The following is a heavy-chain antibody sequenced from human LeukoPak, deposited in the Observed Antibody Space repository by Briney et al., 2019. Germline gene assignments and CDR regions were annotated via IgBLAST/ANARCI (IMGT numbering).Heavy chain of an antibody. Sequence: GGSLRLSCEASGFTLSNYGMHWVRQAPGKGLEWVSYISSSGSTIYYADSVKGRFTISRDNAKNSLYLQMNSLRAEDTAVYYCAELGITMIGGVWGKGTTVTISS. D-gene: IGHD3-10*02. V-gene: IGHV3-48*04. CDR1: GFTLSNYG. CDR2: ISSSGSTI. J-gene: IGHJ6*04. CDR3: AELGITMIGGV.